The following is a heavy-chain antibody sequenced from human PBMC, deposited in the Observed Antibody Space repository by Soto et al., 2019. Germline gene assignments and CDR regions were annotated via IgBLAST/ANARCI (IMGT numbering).Heavy chain of an antibody. CDR2: IFPDDSDT. Sequence: GESLKISCKVSGYSFTTNWIAWARQRPGKGLEWMGSIFPDDSDTRYSPSFQGQVTISVDKAVTTAYLQWSSLKASDSAMYYCARLIGSSSWFDLWGQGALVTVSS. J-gene: IGHJ5*02. CDR1: GYSFTTNW. CDR3: ARLIGSSSWFDL. V-gene: IGHV5-51*01. D-gene: IGHD2-2*01.